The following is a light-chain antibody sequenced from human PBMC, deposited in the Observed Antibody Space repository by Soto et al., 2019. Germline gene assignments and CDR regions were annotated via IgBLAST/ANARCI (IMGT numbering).Light chain of an antibody. CDR2: GAS. Sequence: DIQMTQSPSFVSASVGDTVSITCRASRVIGDWLAWYQHKPGKVPKLLIYGASTLQSGVPSRFSASGVGTDFTLTVSTLQPEDFATYSCQQANNFPLTFGGGTKVDI. CDR3: QQANNFPLT. V-gene: IGKV1-12*01. CDR1: RVIGDW. J-gene: IGKJ4*01.